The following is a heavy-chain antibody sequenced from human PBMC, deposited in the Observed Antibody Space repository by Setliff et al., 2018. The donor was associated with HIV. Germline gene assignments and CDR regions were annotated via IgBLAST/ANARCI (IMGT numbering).Heavy chain of an antibody. J-gene: IGHJ6*02. V-gene: IGHV3-49*04. Sequence: PGGSLRLSCTASGFTFGDYAMSWVRQAPGKGLEWVGFIRSKAYGGTTEYAASVKGRFTISRDDSKSIAYLQMNSLRAEETALYYCASLPSSGWYYYGMDVWGQGTTVTVSS. CDR1: GFTFGDYA. D-gene: IGHD6-19*01. CDR2: IRSKAYGGTT. CDR3: ASLPSSGWYYYGMDV.